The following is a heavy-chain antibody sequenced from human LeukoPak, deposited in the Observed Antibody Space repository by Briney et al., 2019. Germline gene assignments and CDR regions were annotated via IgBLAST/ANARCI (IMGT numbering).Heavy chain of an antibody. CDR1: GFTFSSYS. CDR2: ISSSSSYI. CDR3: AKSRGRFYDFWSGYYRGLGYFDY. D-gene: IGHD3-3*01. V-gene: IGHV3-21*04. J-gene: IGHJ4*02. Sequence: PGGSLRLSCAASGFTFSSYSMNWVRQAPGKGLEWVSSISSSSSYIYYADSVKGRFTISRDNAKNSLYLQMSSLRAEDTAVYYCAKSRGRFYDFWSGYYRGLGYFDYWGQGTLVTVSS.